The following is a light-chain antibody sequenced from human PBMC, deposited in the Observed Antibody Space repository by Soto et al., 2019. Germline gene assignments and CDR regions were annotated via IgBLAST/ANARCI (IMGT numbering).Light chain of an antibody. CDR2: GVI. CDR1: SSDVGGYNF. J-gene: IGLJ2*01. Sequence: QSALTQPASVSGSPGQSITISCTGTSSDVGGYNFVSWYQQHPGKAPKLMIYGVINRPSGVSSRFSGSKSGHTASLTISGLQAEDEADYYCSSYTSSSTLVVFGGGTKLTFL. CDR3: SSYTSSSTLVV. V-gene: IGLV2-14*01.